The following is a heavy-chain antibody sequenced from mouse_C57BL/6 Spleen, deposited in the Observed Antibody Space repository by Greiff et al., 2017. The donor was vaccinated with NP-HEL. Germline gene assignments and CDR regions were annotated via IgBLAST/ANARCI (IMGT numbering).Heavy chain of an antibody. CDR1: GFTFSDYG. CDR2: ISSGSSTI. CDR3: ARMGKDYYGSSFYAMDY. V-gene: IGHV5-17*01. J-gene: IGHJ4*01. Sequence: EVKLVESGGGLVKPGGSLKLSCAASGFTFSDYGMHWVRQAPEKGLEWVAYISSGSSTIYYADTVKGRFTISRANAKNTLFLQMTSLRSEDTAMYYCARMGKDYYGSSFYAMDYWGQGTSVTVSS. D-gene: IGHD1-1*01.